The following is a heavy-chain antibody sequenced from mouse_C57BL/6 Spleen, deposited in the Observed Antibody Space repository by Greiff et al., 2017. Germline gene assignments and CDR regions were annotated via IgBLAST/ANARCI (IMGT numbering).Heavy chain of an antibody. CDR1: GYTFTSYW. CDR2: IDPSDSET. Sequence: QVQLQQPGAELVRPGSSVKLSCKASGYTFTSYWMHWVKQRPIQGLEWIGNIDPSDSETHYNQKFKDKATLTVDKSSSTAYMQLSSLTSEDSAVYYGARGFVITTVVAKGFDYGGQGTTLTVSS. D-gene: IGHD1-1*01. CDR3: ARGFVITTVVAKGFDY. V-gene: IGHV1-52*01. J-gene: IGHJ2*01.